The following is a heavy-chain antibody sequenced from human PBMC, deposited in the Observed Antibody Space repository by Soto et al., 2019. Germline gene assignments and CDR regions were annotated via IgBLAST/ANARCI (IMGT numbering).Heavy chain of an antibody. CDR1: GGTFSSYT. Sequence: QVQLVQSGAEVKKPGSSVKVSCKASGGTFSSYTISWVRQAPGQGLEWMGRIIPILGIANYAQKFQGRVTITADKSTSTAYVELRSLRSEDTAVYYCARRLGYCSSTSCSDDAFDIWGQGTMVTVSS. D-gene: IGHD2-2*01. CDR3: ARRLGYCSSTSCSDDAFDI. V-gene: IGHV1-69*02. CDR2: IIPILGIA. J-gene: IGHJ3*02.